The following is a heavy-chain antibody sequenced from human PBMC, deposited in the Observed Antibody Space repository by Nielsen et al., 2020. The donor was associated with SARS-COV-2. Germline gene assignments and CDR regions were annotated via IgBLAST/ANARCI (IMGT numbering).Heavy chain of an antibody. CDR2: TNTDGSST. CDR1: GFTFSSYE. CDR3: ARSEGPYKYFDP. Sequence: GESLKISCAASGFTFSSYEMNWVRQAPGKGLVWVSRTNTDGSSTNYADSVKGRFTISRDNAKNTLYLQMNSLRAEDTAVYYCARSEGPYKYFDPWGQGTLVTVSS. V-gene: IGHV3-74*01. J-gene: IGHJ5*02. D-gene: IGHD5-24*01.